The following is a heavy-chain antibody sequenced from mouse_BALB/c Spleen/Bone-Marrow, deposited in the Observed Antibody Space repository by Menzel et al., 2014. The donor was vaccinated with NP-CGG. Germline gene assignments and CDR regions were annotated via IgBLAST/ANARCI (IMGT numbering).Heavy chain of an antibody. V-gene: IGHV5-4*02. Sequence: EVKLVESGGGLVKPGGSLKLSCAASGFTFSDYYMYWVRQTPEKRLEWVATISDGGTYTYYPDSVRGRFTISRDNAKNNLYLQMSSLKSEDTAMYYCAGTWEAMDYWGQGNSVTVSS. CDR3: AGTWEAMDY. CDR2: ISDGGTYT. D-gene: IGHD3-3*01. J-gene: IGHJ4*01. CDR1: GFTFSDYY.